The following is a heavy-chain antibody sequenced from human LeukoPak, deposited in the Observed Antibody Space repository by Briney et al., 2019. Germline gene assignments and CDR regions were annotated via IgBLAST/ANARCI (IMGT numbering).Heavy chain of an antibody. CDR1: GFTFSSYG. D-gene: IGHD6-19*01. Sequence: GGSLRLSCAASGFTFSSYGMPWVRQAPGKGLEWVAVIWYDGSNKYYADSVKGRFTISRDNFKNTLYLQMNSLRAEDTAVYYCARGGQWLVPTPSLFDYWGQGTLVTVSS. CDR3: ARGGQWLVPTPSLFDY. V-gene: IGHV3-33*01. CDR2: IWYDGSNK. J-gene: IGHJ4*02.